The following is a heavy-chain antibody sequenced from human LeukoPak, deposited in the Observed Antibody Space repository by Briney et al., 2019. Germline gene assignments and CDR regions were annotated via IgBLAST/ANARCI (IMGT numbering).Heavy chain of an antibody. J-gene: IGHJ3*02. V-gene: IGHV4-59*08. D-gene: IGHD3-10*01. CDR2: IYYSGST. CDR3: ARHRWYYYGSGNAFDI. Sequence: SETLSLTCTVSGGSISSYYWSWIRQPPGKGLEWIGYIYYSGSTNYNPSLKSRVTISVDTSKNQFSLKLSSVTAADTAVYYCARHRWYYYGSGNAFDIWGQGTMVTVSS. CDR1: GGSISSYY.